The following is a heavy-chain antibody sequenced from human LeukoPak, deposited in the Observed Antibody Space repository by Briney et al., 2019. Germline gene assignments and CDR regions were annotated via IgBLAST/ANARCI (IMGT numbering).Heavy chain of an antibody. CDR2: INHSGST. J-gene: IGHJ6*03. D-gene: IGHD4-11*01. V-gene: IGHV4-34*01. CDR1: GGSFSGYY. Sequence: SETLSLTCAVYGGSFSGYYWSWIRQPPGKGLEWIGEINHSGSTNYNPSLKSRVTISVATSKNQFSLKLSSVTAADTAVYYCARGRDDYRHYYYYKDVWGKGTTVTVSS. CDR3: ARGRDDYRHYYYYKDV.